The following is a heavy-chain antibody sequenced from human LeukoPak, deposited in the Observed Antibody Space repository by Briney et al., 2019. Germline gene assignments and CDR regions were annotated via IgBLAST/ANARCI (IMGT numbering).Heavy chain of an antibody. CDR1: GFTFSSYG. D-gene: IGHD6-19*01. CDR2: IWYDGSNK. Sequence: GRSLRLSCAASGFTFSSYGMHWVRQAPGKGLEWVAVIWYDGSNKYYADSVKGRFTISRDNSKNTLYLQMNSLRAEDTAVYYCARPATIAVAGYYFDYWGQGTLVTVSS. V-gene: IGHV3-33*01. CDR3: ARPATIAVAGYYFDY. J-gene: IGHJ4*02.